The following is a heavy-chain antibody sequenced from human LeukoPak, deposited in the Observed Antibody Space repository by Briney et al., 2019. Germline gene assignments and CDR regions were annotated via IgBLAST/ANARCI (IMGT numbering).Heavy chain of an antibody. CDR1: GDSLTSHF. J-gene: IGHJ3*02. Sequence: KPSETLSLTCNVSGDSLTSHFWSWIRQTPGKGLEWIGYVFHSGTTNYSPSLKSRVTISLDTSKKQFYLRLASVTAAVTAVYYCARRMATVTDAFDIWGRGTMVSVSS. D-gene: IGHD5-24*01. CDR3: ARRMATVTDAFDI. V-gene: IGHV4-59*08. CDR2: VFHSGTT.